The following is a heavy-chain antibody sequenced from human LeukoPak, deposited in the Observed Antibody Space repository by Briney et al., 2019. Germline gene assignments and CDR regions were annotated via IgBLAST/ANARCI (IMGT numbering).Heavy chain of an antibody. J-gene: IGHJ4*02. D-gene: IGHD3-10*01. Sequence: GGSLRLSCAASGFTFSSYGMHWVRQAPGKGLEWVAFIRYDGSNKHYADSVKGRFTIPRDNAKNSLYLQMTRLRGEDTAAYYCSRGFSYYFDYWGQGSLGTVS. CDR3: SRGFSYYFDY. CDR2: IRYDGSNK. V-gene: IGHV3-30*02. CDR1: GFTFSSYG.